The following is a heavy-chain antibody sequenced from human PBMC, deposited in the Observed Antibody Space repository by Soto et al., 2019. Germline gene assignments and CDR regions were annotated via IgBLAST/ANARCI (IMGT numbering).Heavy chain of an antibody. CDR2: IIPLLDVT. Sequence: QVQLVQSGAEVKKPGSSVKVSCKASGGTFSTYTINWVRQAPGQGLEWMGRIIPLLDVTNNAQRFQGRITSTADNPTCNAYMELSSLTSQDTAVYYCARDSGTLGYDGSWGQGTLVSVSS. J-gene: IGHJ5*02. CDR3: ARDSGTLGYDGS. V-gene: IGHV1-69*08. CDR1: GGTFSTYT. D-gene: IGHD3-10*01.